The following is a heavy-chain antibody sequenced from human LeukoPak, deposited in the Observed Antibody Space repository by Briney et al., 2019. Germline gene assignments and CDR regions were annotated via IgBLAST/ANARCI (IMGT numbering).Heavy chain of an antibody. D-gene: IGHD6-19*01. V-gene: IGHV3-21*01. CDR1: GFTFSSHS. Sequence: GGSLRLSCAASGFTFSSHSMNWVRQAPGKGLEWVSAISSSSTYIKYADSVKGRFTISRDNAKASVYLQMDSLRAEDTAVYYCARGGIQVSGIDEFDYWGQGALVTVSS. J-gene: IGHJ4*02. CDR2: ISSSSTYI. CDR3: ARGGIQVSGIDEFDY.